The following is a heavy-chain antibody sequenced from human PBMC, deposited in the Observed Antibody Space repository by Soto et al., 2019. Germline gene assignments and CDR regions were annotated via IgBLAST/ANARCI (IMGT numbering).Heavy chain of an antibody. V-gene: IGHV1-46*03. CDR3: ARDQLRYYDILTGPNDAFDF. Sequence: ASVKVSCKASGYTFTSYYMHWVRQAPGQGLEWMGIINPSGGSTSYAQKFQGRVTMTRDTSTSTVYMELSSLRSEDTAVYYCARDQLRYYDILTGPNDAFDFWAQRTTVTVSS. D-gene: IGHD3-9*01. CDR1: GYTFTSYY. CDR2: INPSGGST. J-gene: IGHJ3*01.